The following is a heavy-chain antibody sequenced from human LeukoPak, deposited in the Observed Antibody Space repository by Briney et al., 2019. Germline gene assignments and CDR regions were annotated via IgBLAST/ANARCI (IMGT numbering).Heavy chain of an antibody. Sequence: GGSLRLSCAASGFTFSSYSMNWVRQAPGKGLEWVSYISSSSSTIYYADSVKGRFTISRDNAKNSLYLQMNSLRAEDTAVYYCARDSGDYYDSSGLDYWAREPWSPSPQ. CDR3: ARDSGDYYDSSGLDY. J-gene: IGHJ4*02. CDR2: ISSSSSTI. D-gene: IGHD3-22*01. CDR1: GFTFSSYS. V-gene: IGHV3-48*01.